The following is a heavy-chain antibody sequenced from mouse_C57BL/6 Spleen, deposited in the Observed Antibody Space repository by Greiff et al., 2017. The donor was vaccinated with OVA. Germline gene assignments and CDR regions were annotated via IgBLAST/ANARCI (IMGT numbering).Heavy chain of an antibody. V-gene: IGHV1-59*01. CDR3: AGVYYDYEGHCAVDY. CDR2: IDPSDSYT. CDR1: GYTFTSYW. Sequence: QVQLQQPGAELVRPGTSVKLSCKASGYTFTSYWMHWVKQRPGQGLEWIGVIDPSDSYTNYNQKFKGKATLTVDTSSSTAYMQLSSLTSEDSAVYYCAGVYYDYEGHCAVDYWGQGTSVTVSS. J-gene: IGHJ4*01. D-gene: IGHD2-4*01.